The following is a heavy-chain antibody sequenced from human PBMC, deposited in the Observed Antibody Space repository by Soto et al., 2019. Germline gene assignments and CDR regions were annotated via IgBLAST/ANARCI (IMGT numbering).Heavy chain of an antibody. CDR3: AKDRTAMVTNPSYYYYGMDV. Sequence: HPGGSLRLSCAASGFTFSSYGMHWVRQAPGKGLEWVAVISYDGSNKYYADPVKGRFTISRDNSKNTLYLQMNSLRAEDTAVYYCAKDRTAMVTNPSYYYYGMDVWGQGTTVTVSS. CDR2: ISYDGSNK. J-gene: IGHJ6*02. D-gene: IGHD5-18*01. CDR1: GFTFSSYG. V-gene: IGHV3-30*18.